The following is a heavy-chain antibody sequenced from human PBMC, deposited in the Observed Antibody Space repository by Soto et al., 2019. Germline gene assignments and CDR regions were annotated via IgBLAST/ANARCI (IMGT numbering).Heavy chain of an antibody. CDR1: GGTFSSYT. CDR3: AREGASSGESGAFDI. J-gene: IGHJ3*02. V-gene: IGHV1-69*08. Sequence: QVQLVQSGAEVKKPGSSVKVSCKASGGTFSSYTISWVRQAPGQGLEWMGRIIPILGIANYAQKFQGRVTITVDKSTSTAYMELSSLRSEDTAVYYCAREGASSGESGAFDIWGQGTMVTVSS. D-gene: IGHD1-1*01. CDR2: IIPILGIA.